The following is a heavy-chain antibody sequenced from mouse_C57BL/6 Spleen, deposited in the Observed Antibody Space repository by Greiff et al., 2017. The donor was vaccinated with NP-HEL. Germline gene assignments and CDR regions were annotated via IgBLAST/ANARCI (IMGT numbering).Heavy chain of an antibody. CDR3: ARRELGPYAMDY. V-gene: IGHV1-81*01. J-gene: IGHJ4*01. CDR2: IYPRSGNT. D-gene: IGHD4-1*01. Sequence: VQLQESGAELARPGASVKLSCKASGYTFTSYGISWVKQRTGQGLEWIGEIYPRSGNTYYNEKFKGKATLTADKSSSTEYMELRSLTSEDSAVYFCARRELGPYAMDYWGQGTSVTVSS. CDR1: GYTFTSYG.